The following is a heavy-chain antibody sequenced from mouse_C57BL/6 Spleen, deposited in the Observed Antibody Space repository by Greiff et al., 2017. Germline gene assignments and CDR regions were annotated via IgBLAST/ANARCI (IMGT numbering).Heavy chain of an antibody. V-gene: IGHV5-4*01. CDR2: ISDGGSYT. Sequence: EVQGVESGGGLVKPGGSLKLSCAASGFTFSSYAMSWVRQTPEKRLEWVATISDGGSYTYYPDNVKGRFTISRDNAKNNLYLQMSHLKSEDTAMYYCAREGVPFDYWGQGTTLTVSS. CDR3: AREGVPFDY. J-gene: IGHJ2*01. CDR1: GFTFSSYA.